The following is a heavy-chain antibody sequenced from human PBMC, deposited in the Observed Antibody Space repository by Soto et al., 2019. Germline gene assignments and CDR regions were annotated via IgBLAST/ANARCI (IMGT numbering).Heavy chain of an antibody. D-gene: IGHD3-9*01. V-gene: IGHV3-23*01. Sequence: GGSLRLSCAASGFTFSSYAMSWVRQAPGKGLEWVSAISGSGGSTYYADSVKGRFTISRDNSKNTLYLQMNSLRAEDTAVYYCANPNYDILTGYEYWGQGTLVTVSS. CDR3: ANPNYDILTGYEY. CDR1: GFTFSSYA. J-gene: IGHJ4*02. CDR2: ISGSGGST.